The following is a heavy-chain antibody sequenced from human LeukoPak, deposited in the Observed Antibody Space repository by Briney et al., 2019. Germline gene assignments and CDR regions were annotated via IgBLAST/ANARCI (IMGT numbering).Heavy chain of an antibody. CDR1: GGSISSYY. J-gene: IGHJ4*02. CDR2: IYTSGST. V-gene: IGHV4-4*07. Sequence: SETLSLTCTVSGGSISSYYWSWIRQPAGKGLEWIGRIYTSGSTNYNPSLKSRVTMSVDTSKNQFSLKLSSVSAADTAVYYCARDGPGIVVVAPLDYWGQGTLVTVSS. D-gene: IGHD2-15*01. CDR3: ARDGPGIVVVAPLDY.